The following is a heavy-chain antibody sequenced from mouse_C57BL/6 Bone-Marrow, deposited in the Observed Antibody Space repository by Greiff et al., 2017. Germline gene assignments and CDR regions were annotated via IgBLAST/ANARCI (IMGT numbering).Heavy chain of an antibody. CDR3: AITTVGFAY. J-gene: IGHJ3*01. V-gene: IGHV14-2*01. CDR1: GFNIKDYY. Sequence: LVESGAELVKPGASVKLSCTASGFNIKDYYMHWVKQRTEQGLEWIGRIEPEDGETKYAPKFQGKATITADTSSNTAYLKLSSLASEDTAVYCCAITTVGFAYWGQGTLVTVSA. D-gene: IGHD1-1*01. CDR2: IEPEDGET.